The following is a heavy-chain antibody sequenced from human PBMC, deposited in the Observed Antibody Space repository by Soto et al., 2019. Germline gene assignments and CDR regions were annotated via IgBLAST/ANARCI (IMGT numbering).Heavy chain of an antibody. CDR2: ITSNGGST. V-gene: IGHV3-64D*06. CDR1: GFTFSSYA. CDR3: LVASAAY. D-gene: IGHD6-13*01. Sequence: GGSLRLSCSASGFTFSSYAMNWVRQAPGKGLEYVSGITSNGGSTFYADSVKGRFIISRDNSQNTVYLQMSSLTTADTAVYYCLVASAAYWGQGT. J-gene: IGHJ4*02.